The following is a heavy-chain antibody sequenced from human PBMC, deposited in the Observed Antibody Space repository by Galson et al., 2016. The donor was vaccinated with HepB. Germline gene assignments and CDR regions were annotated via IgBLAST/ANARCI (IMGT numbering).Heavy chain of an antibody. CDR3: ALLTQRGPRRERYFDI. Sequence: TLSLTCTVSGGSISSALTFWSWIRQPAGKGLEWIGRIYTSGTTNYNPSLKSRVTMSVDTSKNQISLMLSSVTAADTAVYYCALLTQRGPRRERYFDIWGRGTLLTVSS. CDR1: GGSISSALTF. CDR2: IYTSGTT. J-gene: IGHJ2*01. V-gene: IGHV4-61*02. D-gene: IGHD1-26*01.